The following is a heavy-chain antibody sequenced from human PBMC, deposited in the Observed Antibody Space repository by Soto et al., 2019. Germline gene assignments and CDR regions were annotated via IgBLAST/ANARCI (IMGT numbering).Heavy chain of an antibody. V-gene: IGHV5-10-1*01. J-gene: IGHJ5*02. CDR1: GYTFTTFW. CDR3: AIIYFTTTPCDSCFDL. Sequence: GESLKISCTGFGYTFTTFWISWVRQMPGKGLEWMGRIDPGDTYATYSPAFQGHVTISADKATSTAYLQWSSLKASDTAMYFCAIIYFTTTPCDSCFDLSGQTILVTV. D-gene: IGHD4-17*01. CDR2: IDPGDTYA.